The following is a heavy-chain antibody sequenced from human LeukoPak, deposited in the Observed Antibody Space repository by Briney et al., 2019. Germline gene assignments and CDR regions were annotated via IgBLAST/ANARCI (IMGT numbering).Heavy chain of an antibody. V-gene: IGHV4-39*01. CDR3: ARRRPSHYFDY. CDR1: GGSISSSSYY. CDR2: IYYSGST. Sequence: PSETLSLTCTVSGGSISSSSYYWGWIRQPPGKGLEWIGSIYYSGSTYYNPPLKGRVTISVDTFKNQFSLKLSSVTAADTAVYYCARRRPSHYFDYWGQGTLVTVSS. J-gene: IGHJ4*02.